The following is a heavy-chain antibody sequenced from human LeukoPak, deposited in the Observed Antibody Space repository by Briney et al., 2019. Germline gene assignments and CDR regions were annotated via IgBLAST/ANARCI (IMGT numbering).Heavy chain of an antibody. D-gene: IGHD3-22*01. Sequence: GASVKVSCKASGGTFSSYAISWVRQAPGQGLEWMGRIIPIFGTANYAQKFQGRVTITTDESTSTAYMELSSLRSEDTAVYYCARGPQRAYYYDSNGLIGYWGQGTLVTVSS. CDR2: IIPIFGTA. CDR1: GGTFSSYA. V-gene: IGHV1-69*05. J-gene: IGHJ4*02. CDR3: ARGPQRAYYYDSNGLIGY.